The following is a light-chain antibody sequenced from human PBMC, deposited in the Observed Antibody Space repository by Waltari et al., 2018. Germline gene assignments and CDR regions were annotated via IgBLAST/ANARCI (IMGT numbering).Light chain of an antibody. CDR2: GGS. CDR1: QTIRSD. J-gene: IGKJ1*01. V-gene: IGKV3-15*01. Sequence: EIVMTQSPATLSVSPGERAALSCRTSQTIRSDLAWYQQRPGQAPRLLIYGGSTRATGVPARFSGSGSGTEFTLTISSLQSEDFAVYYCQQYNDWPSWTFGQGTKVEIK. CDR3: QQYNDWPSWT.